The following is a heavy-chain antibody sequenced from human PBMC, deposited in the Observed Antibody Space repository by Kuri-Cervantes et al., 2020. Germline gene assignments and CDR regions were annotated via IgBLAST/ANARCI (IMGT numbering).Heavy chain of an antibody. D-gene: IGHD6-19*01. CDR3: ARGGYSSGWSHFDY. CDR2: IIPIFGTA. V-gene: IGHV1-69*05. J-gene: IGHJ4*02. Sequence: SVKVSCKASGGTFSSYAISWVRQAPGQGLEWMGGIIPIFGTANYAQKFQGRVTVTTDTSTSTAYMELSSLRSEDTAVYYCARGGYSSGWSHFDYWGQGTLVTVSS. CDR1: GGTFSSYA.